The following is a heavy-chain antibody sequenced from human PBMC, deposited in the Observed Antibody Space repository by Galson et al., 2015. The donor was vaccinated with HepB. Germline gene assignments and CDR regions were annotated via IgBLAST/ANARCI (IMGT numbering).Heavy chain of an antibody. CDR2: ISSSSSYI. D-gene: IGHD2-21*02. CDR1: GFTFSSYS. CDR3: AREAAYCGGDCSFGPYYYYYGMDV. V-gene: IGHV3-21*01. Sequence: SLRLSCAASGFTFSSYSMNWVRQAPGKGLEWVSSISSSSSYIYYADSVKGRFTISRDNAKNSLYLQMNSLRAEDTAVYYCAREAAYCGGDCSFGPYYYYYGMDVWGQGTTVTVSS. J-gene: IGHJ6*02.